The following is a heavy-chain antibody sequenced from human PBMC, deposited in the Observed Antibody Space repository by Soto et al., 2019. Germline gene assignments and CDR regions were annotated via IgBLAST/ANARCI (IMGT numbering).Heavy chain of an antibody. CDR3: ARHRYCSSTSCHYYFDY. V-gene: IGHV3-33*08. CDR2: IWYDGSNK. J-gene: IGHJ4*02. D-gene: IGHD2-2*01. CDR1: GFTFSSYA. Sequence: PGGSLRLSCAASGFTFSSYAMHWVRQAPGKGLEWVAVIWYDGSNKYYADSVKGRFTISRDNSKNTLYLQMNSLRAEDTAVYYCARHRYCSSTSCHYYFDYWGQGTLVTVSS.